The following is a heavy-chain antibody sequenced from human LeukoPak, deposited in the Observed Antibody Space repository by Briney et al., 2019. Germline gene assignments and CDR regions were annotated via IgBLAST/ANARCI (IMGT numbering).Heavy chain of an antibody. CDR3: ATLRVNWFHP. J-gene: IGHJ5*02. CDR1: GGSISSYY. V-gene: IGHV4-59*01. D-gene: IGHD4/OR15-4a*01. CDR2: IYYRGST. Sequence: SETLSLTCTVCGGSISSYYWRWLRQPPGKGREGGGYIYYRGSTNYNASRKRRITISEDTSKTQSSLKLSSVTAADTAVYYCATLRVNWFHPWGQGTLVTVSS.